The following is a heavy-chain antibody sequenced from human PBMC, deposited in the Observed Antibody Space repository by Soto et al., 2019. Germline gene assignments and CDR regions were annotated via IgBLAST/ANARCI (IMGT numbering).Heavy chain of an antibody. V-gene: IGHV1-24*01. Sequence: ASVKVSCKVSGYTLTELSMHWVRQAPGKGLEWMGGFDPEDGETIYAQKFQGRVTMTEDTSTDTAYMELSSLRSEDTAVYYCATGGDDFWSGYKTFDYWGQGTLVTVSS. J-gene: IGHJ4*02. CDR3: ATGGDDFWSGYKTFDY. D-gene: IGHD3-3*01. CDR2: FDPEDGET. CDR1: GYTLTELS.